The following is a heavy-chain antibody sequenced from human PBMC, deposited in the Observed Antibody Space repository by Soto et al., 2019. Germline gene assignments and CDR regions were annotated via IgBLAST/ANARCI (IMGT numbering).Heavy chain of an antibody. Sequence: GGSLRLSCAASGFAFSSYAMSWVRQAPGKGLEWVSAISGSGGSTYYADSVKGRFTISRDNSKNTLYLQMNSLRAEDTAVYYCAKDYYYGSGSYPPPGFDYWGQGTLVTVSS. J-gene: IGHJ4*02. CDR3: AKDYYYGSGSYPPPGFDY. V-gene: IGHV3-23*01. D-gene: IGHD3-10*01. CDR1: GFAFSSYA. CDR2: ISGSGGST.